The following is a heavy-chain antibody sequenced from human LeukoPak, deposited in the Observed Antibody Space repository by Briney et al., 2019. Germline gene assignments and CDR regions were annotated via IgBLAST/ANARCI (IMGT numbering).Heavy chain of an antibody. CDR1: GFTFSSYE. J-gene: IGHJ4*02. V-gene: IGHV3-48*03. CDR2: ISSSGSTI. CDR3: AVVTRDYGDSTNMDY. D-gene: IGHD4-17*01. Sequence: GGSLRLSCAASGFTFSSYEMNWVRQAPGKGLEWVSYISSSGSTIYYADSVKGRFTISRDNAKNSLYLQMNSLRAEDTAVYYCAVVTRDYGDSTNMDYWGQGTLVTVSS.